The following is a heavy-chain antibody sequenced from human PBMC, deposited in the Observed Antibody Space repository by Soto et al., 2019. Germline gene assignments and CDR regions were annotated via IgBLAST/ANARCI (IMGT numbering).Heavy chain of an antibody. V-gene: IGHV4-4*07. CDR3: ARGNTPDF. Sequence: PSETLSLTCTVSGGSLNNYYWTWIRQPAGKGLEWIGRVYPSGSTTYNPSLKSRVTMSIDTSKNQFSLNLRSVTAADTAVYYCARGNTPDFWGQGTLVTVSS. CDR1: GGSLNNYY. J-gene: IGHJ1*01. D-gene: IGHD2-15*01. CDR2: VYPSGST.